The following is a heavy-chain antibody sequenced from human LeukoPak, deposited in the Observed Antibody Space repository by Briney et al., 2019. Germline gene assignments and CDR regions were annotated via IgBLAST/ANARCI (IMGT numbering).Heavy chain of an antibody. Sequence: GRSLRLSCAASGFTFSSYGMHWVRQAPGKGLEWVAVIWYDGSNKYYADSVKGRFTISRDNSKNTLYLQMNSLRAEDTAVYYCATDGGIQLWWAFDIWGQGTMVTVSS. CDR1: GFTFSSYG. CDR2: IWYDGSNK. CDR3: ATDGGIQLWWAFDI. J-gene: IGHJ3*02. V-gene: IGHV3-33*01. D-gene: IGHD5-18*01.